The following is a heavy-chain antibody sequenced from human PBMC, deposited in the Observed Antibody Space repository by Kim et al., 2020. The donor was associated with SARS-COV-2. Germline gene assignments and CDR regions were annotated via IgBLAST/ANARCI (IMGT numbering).Heavy chain of an antibody. D-gene: IGHD6-6*01. Sequence: GGSLRLSCAASGFNFSTYSMTWVRQAPGKGLEWVSYICCNGSHLEYANSVKGRFTISRDNAKNSLYLQMNSLRAEDTAIYYCVSDVGSSSVYYWGQGTLVSVSS. CDR1: GFNFSTYS. CDR3: VSDVGSSSVYY. J-gene: IGHJ4*02. CDR2: ICCNGSHL. V-gene: IGHV3-21*06.